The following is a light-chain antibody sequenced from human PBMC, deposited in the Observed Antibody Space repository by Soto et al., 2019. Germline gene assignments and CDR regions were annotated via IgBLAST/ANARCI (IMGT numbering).Light chain of an antibody. CDR2: AAS. CDR1: QSISSY. J-gene: IGKJ1*01. Sequence: DIQMTQSPSTLPASVGDRVTITCRASQSISSYLNWYQQKPGKAPKLLIYAASSLQSGVPSRFSGSGSGTDFTLTISSLQPEDFATYYCQKSRSALWGTCGQGTKVDIK. V-gene: IGKV1-39*01. CDR3: QKSRSALWGT.